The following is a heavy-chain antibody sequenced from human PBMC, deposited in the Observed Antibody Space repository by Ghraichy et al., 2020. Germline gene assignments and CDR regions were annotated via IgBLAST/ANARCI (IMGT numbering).Heavy chain of an antibody. CDR2: ISAYNGNT. CDR1: GYTFTSYG. D-gene: IGHD2-15*01. CDR3: AMVVAAQYYYGMDV. V-gene: IGHV1-18*01. Sequence: ASVKVSCKASGYTFTSYGISWVRQAPGQGLEWMGWISAYNGNTNYAQKLQGRVTMTTDTSTSTAYMELRSLRSDDTAVYYCAMVVAAQYYYGMDVWGQGTTVTVSS. J-gene: IGHJ6*02.